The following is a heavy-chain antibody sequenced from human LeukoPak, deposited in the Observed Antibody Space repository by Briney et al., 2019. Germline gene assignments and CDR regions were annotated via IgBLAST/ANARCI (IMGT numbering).Heavy chain of an antibody. CDR1: GGSFSGYY. J-gene: IGHJ4*02. CDR2: INHSGNT. D-gene: IGHD3-22*01. Sequence: PSETLSLTCAVYGGSFSGYYWNWIRQPPGKGLEWIGEINHSGNTNYNPSLKSRVTMSVDTSKNQFSLRLRSVTAADTAVYYCARDHNYDSSGYFLYYWGQGTLVTVSS. CDR3: ARDHNYDSSGYFLYY. V-gene: IGHV4-34*01.